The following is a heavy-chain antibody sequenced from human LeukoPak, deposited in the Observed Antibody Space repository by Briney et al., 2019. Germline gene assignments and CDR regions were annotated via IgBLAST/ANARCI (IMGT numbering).Heavy chain of an antibody. D-gene: IGHD6-13*01. CDR2: VSPYNGKT. CDR1: NYTFTSYG. CDR3: ARAGSSSWRQLFDA. V-gene: IGHV1-18*01. Sequence: ASVKVSCKASNYTFTSYGIGWPRQAPGQALEWVGWVSPYNGKTNYAQKFQDRVTMTTDTPTTTAYLHLRRLRSDDTALYYCARAGSSSWRQLFDAWGQGSLVIVSS. J-gene: IGHJ4*02.